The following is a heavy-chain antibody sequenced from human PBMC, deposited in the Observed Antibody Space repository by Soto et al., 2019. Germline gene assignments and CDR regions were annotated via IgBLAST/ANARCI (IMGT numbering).Heavy chain of an antibody. CDR2: IYYSGTT. J-gene: IGHJ4*02. D-gene: IGHD7-27*01. CDR3: ARADQAGDGDY. Sequence: QLQLQESGSGLVKPSQTLTLTCAVSGGSMSSGSHSWNWIRQPSRKGLEWIGYIYYSGTTYDNPSLKSRVTISVDRSKYQFSLKLTSVTAADTAVYYCARADQAGDGDYWGQGTLVTVSS. CDR1: GGSMSSGSHS. V-gene: IGHV4-30-2*01.